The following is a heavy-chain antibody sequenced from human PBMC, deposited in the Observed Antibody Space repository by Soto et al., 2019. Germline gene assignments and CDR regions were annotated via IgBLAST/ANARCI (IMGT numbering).Heavy chain of an antibody. V-gene: IGHV3-23*01. J-gene: IGHJ4*02. CDR3: AKGSRGSGSYSPIDY. CDR1: GFTFSSYA. D-gene: IGHD3-10*01. CDR2: ISGSGGST. Sequence: GGSLRLSCVASGFTFSSYAMSWVRQAPGKGLEWVSAISGSGGSTYYADSVKGRFTISRDNSKNTLYLQMNSLRAEDTAVYYCAKGSRGSGSYSPIDYWGQGTWSPSP.